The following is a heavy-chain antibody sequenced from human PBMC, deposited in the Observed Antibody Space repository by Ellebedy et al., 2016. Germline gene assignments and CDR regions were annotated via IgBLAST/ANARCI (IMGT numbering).Heavy chain of an antibody. J-gene: IGHJ4*02. CDR1: GLNFNTFF. CDR2: ISAGSDTK. V-gene: IGHV3-23*01. D-gene: IGHD4-17*01. Sequence: GGSLRLXXTASGLNFNTFFMSWVRQAPGKGLEWVSTISAGSDTKRLAASVKGRFTISRDNSRYTLYLQMDSLRAADTAVYYCYYGHYSGYWGQGTLVTVSS. CDR3: YYGHYSGY.